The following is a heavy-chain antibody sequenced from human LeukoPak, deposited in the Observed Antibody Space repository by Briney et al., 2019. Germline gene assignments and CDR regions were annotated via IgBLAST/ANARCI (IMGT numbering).Heavy chain of an antibody. D-gene: IGHD3-3*01. Sequence: PGGSLRLSCAASGFTFSSYAMSWVRQAPGKGLEWVSAISGSGGSTYYADSVKGRFTISRDNSKNTLYLQMNSLRAEDTAVYYCAKGASYDFWSGYPVYFDYWGQGTLVTVSS. CDR2: ISGSGGST. J-gene: IGHJ4*02. CDR3: AKGASYDFWSGYPVYFDY. V-gene: IGHV3-23*01. CDR1: GFTFSSYA.